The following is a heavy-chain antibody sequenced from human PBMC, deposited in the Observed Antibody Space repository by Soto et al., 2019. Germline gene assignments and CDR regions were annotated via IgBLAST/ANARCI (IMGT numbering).Heavy chain of an antibody. V-gene: IGHV3-33*01. Sequence: QVQLVESGGGVVQPGRFLRLSCAASGFTFSSYGMYWVRQAPGKGLEWVAVIWYDGSNKYYADSVKGRFTISRDNSKNTLYLQMNSLRAEDTAVYYCARPRGYCSGGSCYPDAYDIWGQGTLVTVSS. CDR3: ARPRGYCSGGSCYPDAYDI. CDR1: GFTFSSYG. D-gene: IGHD2-15*01. CDR2: IWYDGSNK. J-gene: IGHJ4*02.